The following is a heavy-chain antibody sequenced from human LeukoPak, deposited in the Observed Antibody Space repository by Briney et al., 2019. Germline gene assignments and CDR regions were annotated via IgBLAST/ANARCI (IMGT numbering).Heavy chain of an antibody. J-gene: IGHJ4*02. CDR2: IRSSSSYI. CDR3: ARPGIAVAGEFFDY. Sequence: GGSLRLSCAASGFTFSSYSMNWVRQAPGKGLEWVSFIRSSSSYIYYADSVKGRFTISRDNAKNSPYLQMNSLRAEDTAVYYCARPGIAVAGEFFDYWGQGTLVTVSS. V-gene: IGHV3-21*01. D-gene: IGHD6-19*01. CDR1: GFTFSSYS.